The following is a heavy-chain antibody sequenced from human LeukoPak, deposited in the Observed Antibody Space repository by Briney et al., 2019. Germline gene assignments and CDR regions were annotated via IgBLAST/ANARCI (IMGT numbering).Heavy chain of an antibody. J-gene: IGHJ6*02. CDR3: SREQYTSGGSGWFGMDV. D-gene: IGHD6-19*01. CDR1: GGSLSTYY. V-gene: IGHV4-59*12. Sequence: PSETPSLTCSVSGGSLSTYYWTWTRQPPGKGLEWIGFIHQSGSTEYNPSLKSRVTTSLDTSRNQFSLKMSTVTAADTAVYYCSREQYTSGGSGWFGMDVWGQGTTVTVSS. CDR2: IHQSGST.